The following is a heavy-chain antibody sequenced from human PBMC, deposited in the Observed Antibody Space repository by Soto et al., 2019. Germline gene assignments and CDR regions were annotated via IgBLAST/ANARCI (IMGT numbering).Heavy chain of an antibody. CDR1: GFTFSSYS. CDR3: AKDRSFSAFFDY. D-gene: IGHD6-19*01. J-gene: IGHJ4*02. V-gene: IGHV3-23*01. CDR2: ISGSGGST. Sequence: PGGSLRLSCAASGFTFSSYSMNWVRQAPGKGLEWVSAISGSGGSTYYADSVKGRFTISRDNSKNTLYLQMNSLRAEDTAVYYCAKDRSFSAFFDYWGQGTLVTVSS.